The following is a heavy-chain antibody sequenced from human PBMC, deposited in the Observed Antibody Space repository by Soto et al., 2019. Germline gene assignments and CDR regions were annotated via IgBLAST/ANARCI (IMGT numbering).Heavy chain of an antibody. CDR2: ISWDGYSI. J-gene: IGHJ6*02. D-gene: IGHD3-3*01. Sequence: EVQLVESGGGLVQPGRSLRLSCVGSGFTFEDYVMHCVRQVPGKGLGWVSHISWDGYSIGYAGSVRGRFTISRDNAKNSLFLQMNSLRPEDTALYYCARSWSGSTSRRVDVWGQGTTVTVSS. CDR3: ARSWSGSTSRRVDV. CDR1: GFTFEDYV. V-gene: IGHV3-9*01.